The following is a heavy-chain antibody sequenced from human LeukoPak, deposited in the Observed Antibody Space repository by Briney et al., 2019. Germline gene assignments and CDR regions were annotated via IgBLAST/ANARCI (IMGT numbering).Heavy chain of an antibody. V-gene: IGHV3-33*01. CDR1: GLTFSNYG. CDR3: SFFDA. Sequence: PGGTLRLSCAESGLTFSNYGMHWVRQAPGKVLEWVAVIWYDDSDRYYADSVKGRFTNSRDNSKNMVYLQMDSLRAEDTAVYYCSFFDAWGQGTVVTVSS. D-gene: IGHD2/OR15-2a*01. CDR2: IWYDDSDR. J-gene: IGHJ5*02.